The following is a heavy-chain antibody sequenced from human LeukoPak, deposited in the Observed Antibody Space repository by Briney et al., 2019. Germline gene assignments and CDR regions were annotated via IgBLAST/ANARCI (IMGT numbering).Heavy chain of an antibody. V-gene: IGHV3-30*02. Sequence: GGSLRLSCTASGFALTDYGMHWVRQAPGKGLEWVAVVRNDGSNEYYVGSVNGRFTISRDKTKNTLYLQMNSLRAEDTAVYISAKESDSGYHSEGPKTWGLGTLVTVSS. J-gene: IGHJ5*02. CDR1: GFALTDYG. D-gene: IGHD5-12*01. CDR2: VRNDGSNE. CDR3: AKESDSGYHSEGPKT.